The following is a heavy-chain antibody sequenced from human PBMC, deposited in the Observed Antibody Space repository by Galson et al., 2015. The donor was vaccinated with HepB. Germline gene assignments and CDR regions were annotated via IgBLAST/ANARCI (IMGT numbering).Heavy chain of an antibody. CDR3: VRDQRSGSSWHTNWFDP. Sequence: ETLSLTCSVAGGSVTSYYWSWIRHPAGKGLEWIGRIYISGSTSYNSSLKSRVSMSVDTSKNQFSLKLTSVTAADTAVYFCVRDQRSGSSWHTNWFDPWGQGTLVTVSS. V-gene: IGHV4-4*07. CDR1: GGSVTSYY. D-gene: IGHD3-3*01. CDR2: IYISGST. J-gene: IGHJ5*02.